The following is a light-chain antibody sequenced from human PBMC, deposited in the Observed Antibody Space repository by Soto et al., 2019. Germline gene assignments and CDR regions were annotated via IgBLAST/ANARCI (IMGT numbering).Light chain of an antibody. J-gene: IGKJ5*01. CDR1: QSISAW. CDR3: QHYDSYSTIT. V-gene: IGKV1-5*03. Sequence: DIQMIQSPSTLSASVGDRVTIACRASQSISAWLAWYQQKPGKAPNLLIYKASTLETGVPSRFSGSGSGTEFTLTISSLQPDDFATYFCQHYDSYSTITFGQGTRLEIK. CDR2: KAS.